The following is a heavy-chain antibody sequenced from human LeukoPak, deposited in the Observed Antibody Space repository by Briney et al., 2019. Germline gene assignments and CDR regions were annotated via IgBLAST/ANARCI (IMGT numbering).Heavy chain of an antibody. CDR2: ISWNSDSV. V-gene: IGHV3-9*01. J-gene: IGHJ4*02. CDR1: GFTFDDYA. CDR3: ARASSSTLRGASAY. D-gene: IGHD1-26*01. Sequence: GGSLRLSCAASGFTFDDYAMHWVRQAPGRGLEWVSGISWNSDSVGYADSVKGRFTISRDNAKNSLFLQINSLRAEDTALYYCARASSSTLRGASAYWGQGTLVTVSS.